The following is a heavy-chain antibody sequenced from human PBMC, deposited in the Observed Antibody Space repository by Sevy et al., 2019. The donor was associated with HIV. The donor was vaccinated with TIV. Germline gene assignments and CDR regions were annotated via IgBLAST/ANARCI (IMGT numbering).Heavy chain of an antibody. J-gene: IGHJ1*01. Sequence: ASVKVSCKASGGTFSSYAISWVRQARGQGLEWMGRIIPIFGTANYAQKFQGRVTITADESTSTAYMELSSLRSEDTAVYYCARGTLQLVEYFQHWGQGTLVTVSS. CDR1: GGTFSSYA. D-gene: IGHD6-13*01. CDR3: ARGTLQLVEYFQH. V-gene: IGHV1-69*13. CDR2: IIPIFGTA.